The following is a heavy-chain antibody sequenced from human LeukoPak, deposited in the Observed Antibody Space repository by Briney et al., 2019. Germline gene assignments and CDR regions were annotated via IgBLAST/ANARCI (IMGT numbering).Heavy chain of an antibody. D-gene: IGHD6-13*01. J-gene: IGHJ4*01. V-gene: IGHV3-23*01. CDR1: GFTFSSYA. Sequence: GSLRLSCAASGFTFSSYAMSWVRQAPGKGLEWVSDISDGGVSTYYADSVKGRFTISRDNSKNTLYLQMNNLRAEDTAVYYCAKGHSSSWFFDSWGHGTLATVSS. CDR2: ISDGGVST. CDR3: AKGHSSSWFFDS.